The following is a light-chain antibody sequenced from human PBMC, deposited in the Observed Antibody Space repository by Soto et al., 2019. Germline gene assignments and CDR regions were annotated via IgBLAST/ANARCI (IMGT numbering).Light chain of an antibody. CDR3: QQRSDWPWT. CDR2: DVS. V-gene: IGKV3-11*01. Sequence: EIVLTQSPATLSLSPGQRGTLSCRGSERVTNYLAWYQQKPGQAPRLLVYDVSNRATGIPARFSGGGSGTDFTLTISNLEPEDFAVYYCQQRSDWPWTFGQGTKVDIK. J-gene: IGKJ1*01. CDR1: ERVTNY.